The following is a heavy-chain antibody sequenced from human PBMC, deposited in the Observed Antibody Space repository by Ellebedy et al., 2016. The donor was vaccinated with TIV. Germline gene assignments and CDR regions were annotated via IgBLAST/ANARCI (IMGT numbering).Heavy chain of an antibody. J-gene: IGHJ5*02. D-gene: IGHD2-2*01. CDR2: IYTSGST. CDR1: GGSISSYY. V-gene: IGHV4-4*07. Sequence: SETLSLTXTVSGGSISSYYWSWIRQPAGKGLEWIGRIYTSGSTNYNPSLKSRVTISVDTTKNQFSVKLTSVTAADTAVYYCARQYCNSPSCYSDWFNPWGQGTLVTVSS. CDR3: ARQYCNSPSCYSDWFNP.